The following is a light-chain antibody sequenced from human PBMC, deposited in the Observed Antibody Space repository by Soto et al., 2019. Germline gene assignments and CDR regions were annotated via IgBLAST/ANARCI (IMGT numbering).Light chain of an antibody. CDR3: HQYNSYSGGYT. CDR2: DAS. J-gene: IGKJ2*01. V-gene: IGKV1-5*01. Sequence: DIPMTQSPSTLSASVGDRVTITCRASQSISTWLAWYQQKPGKAPKLLIYDASILESGVPSRFSGSGSGTEFTLTITGLQPDDFATYYCHQYNSYSGGYTFGQGTKLEI. CDR1: QSISTW.